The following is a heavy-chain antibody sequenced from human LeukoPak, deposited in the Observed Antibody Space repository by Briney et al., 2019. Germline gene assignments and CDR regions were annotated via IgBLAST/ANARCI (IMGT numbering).Heavy chain of an antibody. CDR1: GGSISSGDYY. CDR3: ARCYYYDSSGSFDY. Sequence: SETLSLTCTVSGGSISSGDYYWSWIRQPPGKGLEWLGYIYYSGSTYYNPSLKSRVTISVDTSKNQFSLKLSSVTAADTAVYYCARCYYYDSSGSFDYWGQGTLVTVSS. D-gene: IGHD3-22*01. CDR2: IYYSGST. J-gene: IGHJ4*02. V-gene: IGHV4-30-4*01.